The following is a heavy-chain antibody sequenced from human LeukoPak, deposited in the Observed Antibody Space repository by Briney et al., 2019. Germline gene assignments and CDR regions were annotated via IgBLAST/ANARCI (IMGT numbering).Heavy chain of an antibody. Sequence: GGSLRLSCAASGFTFSNFAMNWVRQAPGKGLEWLSSISSSSTYMFYADSVQGRFTLFRDNAKNSLYLQMNSLRAEDTAIYYCTRGRGPNTAWYFQHWGQGTLVTVSS. J-gene: IGHJ1*01. CDR1: GFTFSNFA. CDR2: ISSSSTYM. D-gene: IGHD2-21*02. CDR3: TRGRGPNTAWYFQH. V-gene: IGHV3-21*01.